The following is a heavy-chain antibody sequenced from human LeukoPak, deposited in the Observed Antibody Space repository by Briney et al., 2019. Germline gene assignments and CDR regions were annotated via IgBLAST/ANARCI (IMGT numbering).Heavy chain of an antibody. CDR1: GFTFITYS. J-gene: IGHJ3*02. Sequence: GGSLRLSCAASGFTFITYSMNWVRQAPGRGLEWVSGISWNSGSIGYADSVKGRFTISRDNAKNSLYLQMNSLRAEDTALYYCAKIRSRSGDAFDIWGQGTMVTVSS. CDR3: AKIRSRSGDAFDI. CDR2: ISWNSGSI. V-gene: IGHV3-9*01.